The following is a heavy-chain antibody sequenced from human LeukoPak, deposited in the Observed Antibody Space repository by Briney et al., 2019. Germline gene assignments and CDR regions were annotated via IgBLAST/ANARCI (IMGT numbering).Heavy chain of an antibody. Sequence: ASVKVSCKASGYTFTGYGISWVRQAPGQGLEWMGWISAYNGNTNYAQKLQGRVTMTTDTSTSTAYMELRSLRSDDTAVYYCARDPQPGIDGRVAPAAIRLDYWGQGTLVT. V-gene: IGHV1-18*01. CDR2: ISAYNGNT. J-gene: IGHJ4*02. CDR1: GYTFTGYG. CDR3: ARDPQPGIDGRVAPAAIRLDY. D-gene: IGHD2-2*01.